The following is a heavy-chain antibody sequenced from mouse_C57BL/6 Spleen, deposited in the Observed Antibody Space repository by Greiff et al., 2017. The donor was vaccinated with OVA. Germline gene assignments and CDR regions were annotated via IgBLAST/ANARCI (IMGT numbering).Heavy chain of an antibody. D-gene: IGHD2-3*01. CDR2: IDPSDSYT. CDR3: ARSNDGYYPHAMDY. CDR1: GYTFTSYW. V-gene: IGHV1-69*01. Sequence: QVQLKQPGAELVMPGASVKLSCKASGYTFTSYWMHWVKQRPGQGLEWIGEIDPSDSYTNYNQKFKGKSTLTVDKSSSTAYMQLSSLTSEDSAVYYCARSNDGYYPHAMDYWGQGTSVTVSS. J-gene: IGHJ4*01.